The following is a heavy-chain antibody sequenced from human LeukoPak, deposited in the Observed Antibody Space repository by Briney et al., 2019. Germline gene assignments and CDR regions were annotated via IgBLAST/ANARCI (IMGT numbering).Heavy chain of an antibody. CDR2: IKQDGSEK. J-gene: IGHJ3*02. V-gene: IGHV3-7*01. CDR3: ARERKRPKEVVATRNNAFDI. D-gene: IGHD5-12*01. Sequence: PGGSLRLSCAASGFTFSSYWMSWVRQAPGKGLEWVANIKQDGSEKYYVDSVKGRFTISRDNAKNSLYLQMNSLRAEDTAVYYCARERKRPKEVVATRNNAFDIWGQGTMVTVSS. CDR1: GFTFSSYW.